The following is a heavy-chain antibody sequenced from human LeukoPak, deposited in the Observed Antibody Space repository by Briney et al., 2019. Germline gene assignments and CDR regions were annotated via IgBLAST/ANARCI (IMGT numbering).Heavy chain of an antibody. D-gene: IGHD1-26*01. Sequence: GGSLRLSCGASGFTFNAYTMHWVRQVPGKGLEWVSSMSSSRDYVFYADSVKGRFTIFRDNANQSLDLEMSSLRGEDTAIYYCARGLVGAAFDYWGRGTLVTVSS. CDR3: ARGLVGAAFDY. J-gene: IGHJ4*02. CDR2: MSSSRDYV. CDR1: GFTFNAYT. V-gene: IGHV3-21*01.